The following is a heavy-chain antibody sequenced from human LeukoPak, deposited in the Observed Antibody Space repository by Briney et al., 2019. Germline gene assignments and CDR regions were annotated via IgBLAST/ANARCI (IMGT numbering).Heavy chain of an antibody. CDR3: AWRFIAVAGDAFDI. Sequence: VASVKVSCKASGGTFSSYAISWVRQAPGQGLEWMGRIIPILGIANYAQKFQGRVTITADKSTSTAYMELSSLRSEDTAVYYCAWRFIAVAGDAFDIWGQGTMVTVSS. J-gene: IGHJ3*02. CDR2: IIPILGIA. CDR1: GGTFSSYA. D-gene: IGHD6-19*01. V-gene: IGHV1-69*04.